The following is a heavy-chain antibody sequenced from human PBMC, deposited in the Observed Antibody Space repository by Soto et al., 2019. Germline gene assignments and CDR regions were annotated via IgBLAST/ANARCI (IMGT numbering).Heavy chain of an antibody. CDR1: GYTFSDYY. J-gene: IGHJ4*02. D-gene: IGHD1-1*01. Sequence: ASVKFSCKASGYTFSDYYIHWVRQAPGQGLEWMGWINPNSGGTKYAPKFQGGVTMTRDTSITTAYMELSRLRSGDTAVYYCAREPATAKREGVDFWGQGTLVTSPQ. CDR3: AREPATAKREGVDF. CDR2: INPNSGGT. V-gene: IGHV1-2*02.